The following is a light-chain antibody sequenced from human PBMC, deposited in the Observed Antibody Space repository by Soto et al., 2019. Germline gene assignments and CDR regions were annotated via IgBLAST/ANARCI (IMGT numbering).Light chain of an antibody. V-gene: IGKV1-39*01. Sequence: DTQMTQSPSSLSASVGDRVTITCRASQSISTYLNWYQQKPGEAPKLLIYAASTLQSGVPSRFSGSGSGTDFTLTISNLQPEDFANYFCQQSYNTPRTFGQGTRLEIK. J-gene: IGKJ2*01. CDR3: QQSYNTPRT. CDR2: AAS. CDR1: QSISTY.